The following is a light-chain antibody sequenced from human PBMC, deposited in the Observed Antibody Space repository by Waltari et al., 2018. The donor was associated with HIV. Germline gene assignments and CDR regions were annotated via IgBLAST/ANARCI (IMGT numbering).Light chain of an antibody. V-gene: IGLV3-19*01. CDR2: PIH. J-gene: IGLJ3*02. CDR3: NSRDSAGHHVV. CDR1: SLRTYY. Sequence: SELTQDPAVSVALGQTVSITCQGDSLRTYYASWYLQKPGQAPVLVISPIHNRPSGIPDRFSGSSSGNTASLTITGAQAEDEGDYYCNSRDSAGHHVVFGGGTKLTVL.